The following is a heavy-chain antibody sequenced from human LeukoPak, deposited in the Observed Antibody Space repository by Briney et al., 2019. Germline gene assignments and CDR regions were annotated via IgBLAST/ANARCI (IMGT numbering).Heavy chain of an antibody. CDR1: GFTFSSYW. D-gene: IGHD3-9*01. V-gene: IGHV3-74*01. CDR3: ARLPDFDWLLYWVP. Sequence: GGSLRLSCAASGFTFSSYWMHWVHQAPGKGLVWVSRINSDGSSTSYADSVKGRFTISRDNAKNTLYLQMNSLRAEDTAVYYCARLPDFDWLLYWVPWGQGTLVTVSS. J-gene: IGHJ5*02. CDR2: INSDGSST.